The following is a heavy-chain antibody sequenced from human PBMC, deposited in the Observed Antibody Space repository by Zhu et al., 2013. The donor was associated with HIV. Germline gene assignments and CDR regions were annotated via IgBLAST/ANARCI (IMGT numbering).Heavy chain of an antibody. CDR2: MNPNSGHS. Sequence: QVQLVQSGAEVKKPGASVKVSCKASGYTFTSYDINWVRQATGQGLEWMGWMNPNSGHSGFAQKFQGSVTMTMNTSISTVYMEVSSLRSEDTAVYYCARGRSSSSLHYYGMDVWGQGTAIIVSS. J-gene: IGHJ6*02. V-gene: IGHV1-8*01. CDR1: GYTFTSYD. D-gene: IGHD6-13*01. CDR3: ARGRSSSSLHYYGMDV.